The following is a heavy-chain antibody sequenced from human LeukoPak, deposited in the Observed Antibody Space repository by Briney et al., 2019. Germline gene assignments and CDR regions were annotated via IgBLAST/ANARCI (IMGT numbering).Heavy chain of an antibody. CDR1: GFTFSSYG. CDR3: AKDVGY. Sequence: GGSPRLSCAASGFTFSSYGMHWVRQAPGKGLEWVAVISYDGSNKYYADSVKGRFTISRDNSKNTLYLQMNSLRAEDTAVYYCAKDVGYWGQGTLVTVSS. V-gene: IGHV3-30*18. J-gene: IGHJ4*02. CDR2: ISYDGSNK. D-gene: IGHD1-26*01.